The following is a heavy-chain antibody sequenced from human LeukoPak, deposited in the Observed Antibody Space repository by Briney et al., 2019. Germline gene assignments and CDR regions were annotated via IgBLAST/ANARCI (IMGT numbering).Heavy chain of an antibody. CDR1: GGSISSNNW. J-gene: IGHJ5*02. Sequence: SETLSLTCAVSGGSISSNNWWIWVRQSPEKGLEWIGEIYHDGSTNYNPSLKSRVTISMDKSKNQLSLKLNFVTAADTAVYYCARRESTGSNWFDPWGQGTLVTVSS. CDR2: IYHDGST. V-gene: IGHV4-4*02. D-gene: IGHD2-8*02. CDR3: ARRESTGSNWFDP.